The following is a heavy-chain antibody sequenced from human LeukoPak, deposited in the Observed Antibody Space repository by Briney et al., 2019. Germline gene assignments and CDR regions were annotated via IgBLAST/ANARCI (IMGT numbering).Heavy chain of an antibody. CDR3: ARAPYCGGDCYSRFDP. CDR1: GGSFSGYY. J-gene: IGHJ5*02. D-gene: IGHD2-21*02. V-gene: IGHV4-34*01. Sequence: SETLSLTCAVYGGSFSGYYWSWIRQPPGKGLEWIGEINHSGSTNYNPSLKSRVTISVDTSKNQFSLKLSSVTAADTAVYYCARAPYCGGDCYSRFDPWGQGILVTVSS. CDR2: INHSGST.